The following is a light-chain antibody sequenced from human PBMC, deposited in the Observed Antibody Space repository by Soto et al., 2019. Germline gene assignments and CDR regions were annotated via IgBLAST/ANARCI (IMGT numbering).Light chain of an antibody. J-gene: IGKJ5*01. V-gene: IGKV3-15*01. CDR1: QSVRSN. Sequence: EIVMTQSPANLSVSPGERATLSCRASQSVRSNLAWYQQKPGQAPRLVIYAASTRATGIPDRFSGSVSGTEFTLTISSLQSEDFAVYYCQQYNGRPPPPFGQRTVLEIK. CDR2: AAS. CDR3: QQYNGRPPPP.